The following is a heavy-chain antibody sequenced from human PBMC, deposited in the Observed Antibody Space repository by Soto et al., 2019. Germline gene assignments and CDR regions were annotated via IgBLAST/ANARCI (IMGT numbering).Heavy chain of an antibody. J-gene: IGHJ6*03. D-gene: IGHD3-3*01. CDR1: GYTFTSYA. V-gene: IGHV1-3*01. Sequence: ASVKVSCKASGYTFTSYAMHWVRQAPGQRLEWMGWINAGNGNTKYSQKFQGRVTITRDTSASTAYMELSSLRSEDTAVYYCAREAGAIFGVVIIYYYYMDVWGKGTTVTVSS. CDR3: AREAGAIFGVVIIYYYYMDV. CDR2: INAGNGNT.